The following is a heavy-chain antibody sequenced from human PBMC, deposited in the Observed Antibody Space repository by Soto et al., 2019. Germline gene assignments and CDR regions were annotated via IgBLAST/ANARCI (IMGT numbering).Heavy chain of an antibody. Sequence: QVQLVQSGAEVKKPGSSVKVSCKASGGTFSSYTISSVRQAPGQGLEWMGRIIPILGIANYAQKFQGRVTITADRSTSTAYMELSSLRSEDTAVYYCARAGGDIVAVPAAIPTVKNAFDIWGQVTMVTVSS. CDR1: GGTFSSYT. CDR2: IIPILGIA. D-gene: IGHD2-2*01. J-gene: IGHJ3*02. V-gene: IGHV1-69*02. CDR3: ARAGGDIVAVPAAIPTVKNAFDI.